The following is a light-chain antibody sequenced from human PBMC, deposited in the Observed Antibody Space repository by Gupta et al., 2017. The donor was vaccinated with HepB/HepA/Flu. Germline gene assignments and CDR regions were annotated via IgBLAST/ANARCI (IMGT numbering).Light chain of an antibody. J-gene: IGKJ5*01. CDR3: QHEGSSTIT. CDR2: GAS. V-gene: IGKV3-20*01. CDR1: QSVSSSY. Sequence: EIVLTQSPGTLSLSPGERATLSCRASQSVSSSYLAWYQQKPGQAPRLLIYGASSRATGIPDRFSGSGSGTEFTLTISRREPEDFSVYYCQHEGSSTITFGQGTQLDIK.